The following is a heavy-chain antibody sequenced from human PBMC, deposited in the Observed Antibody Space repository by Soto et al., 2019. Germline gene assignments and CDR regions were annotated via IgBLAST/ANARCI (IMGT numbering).Heavy chain of an antibody. J-gene: IGHJ4*02. D-gene: IGHD6-13*01. CDR2: IIPIFGTA. CDR1: GGTFSSYA. V-gene: IGHV1-69*13. CDR3: ARLGVDVAAAGYFDY. Sequence: ASVKVSCKASGGTFSSYAISWVRQAPGQGLEWMGGIIPIFGTANYAQKFQGRVTITADESTSTAYMELSSLRSEDTAVYYCARLGVDVAAAGYFDYWGQGTLVTVSS.